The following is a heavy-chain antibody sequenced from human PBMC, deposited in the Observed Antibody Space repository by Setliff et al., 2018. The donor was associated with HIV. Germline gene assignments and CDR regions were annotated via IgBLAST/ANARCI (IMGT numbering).Heavy chain of an antibody. CDR3: ATVSHTNVAAHDAFDI. CDR1: LTELS. Sequence: LTELSRHWVRQAPGKGLEWMGGFDPEDGNTIYAQKFQGRVTMTADTSTDTAYMELSSLRSEDTAVYYCATVSHTNVAAHDAFDIWGQGTMVTVS. D-gene: IGHD6-19*01. CDR2: FDPEDGNT. V-gene: IGHV1-24*01. J-gene: IGHJ3*02.